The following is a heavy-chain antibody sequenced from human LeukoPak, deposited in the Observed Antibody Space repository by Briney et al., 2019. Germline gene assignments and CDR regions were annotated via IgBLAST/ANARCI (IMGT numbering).Heavy chain of an antibody. Sequence: PGGSLRLSCAASGLTFSSYWMSWVRQAPGKGLEWVAKIKQDGSERNYVDSVKGRFTISRDNAKNSLYLQMNSLRAEDTAVYYCARASYWGQGTLVTVSS. CDR2: IKQDGSER. CDR1: GLTFSSYW. J-gene: IGHJ4*02. V-gene: IGHV3-7*01. CDR3: ARASY.